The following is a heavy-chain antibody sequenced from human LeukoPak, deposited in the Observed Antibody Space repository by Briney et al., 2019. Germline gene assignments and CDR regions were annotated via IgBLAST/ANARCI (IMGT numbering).Heavy chain of an antibody. CDR1: GGSISSGGYY. V-gene: IGHV4-31*03. CDR2: IYYSGST. D-gene: IGHD5-18*01. J-gene: IGHJ4*02. CDR3: ARAVENGDTAMADPYYFDY. Sequence: SQTLSLTCTVSGGSISSGGYYWSWLRQHPGKGLEWIGYIYYSGSTYYNPSLKSRVTISVDTSKNQFSLKLSSVTAADTAVYYCARAVENGDTAMADPYYFDYWGQGTLVTVSS.